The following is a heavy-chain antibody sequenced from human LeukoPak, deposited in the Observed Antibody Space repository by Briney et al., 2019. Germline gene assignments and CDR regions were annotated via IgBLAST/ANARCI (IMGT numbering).Heavy chain of an antibody. V-gene: IGHV3-49*04. J-gene: IGHJ4*02. D-gene: IGHD2-2*01. CDR2: IRGKAYGGTP. CDR3: TRGSPLYTSATVMTY. Sequence: GGSLRLSSTASVFTFCDYLMRWVRQAPGKGLEWVGFIRGKAYGGTPEYAASVKGRFTISRDDSKSIAYLQMNGLKTEDTAVYYCTRGSPLYTSATVMTYWGQGTLVTVSS. CDR1: VFTFCDYL.